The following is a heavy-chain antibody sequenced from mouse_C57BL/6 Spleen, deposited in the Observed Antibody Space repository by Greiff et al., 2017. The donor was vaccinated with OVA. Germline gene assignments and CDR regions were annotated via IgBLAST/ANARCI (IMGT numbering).Heavy chain of an antibody. CDR1: GFTFSDYG. V-gene: IGHV5-17*01. CDR2: ISSGSSTI. J-gene: IGHJ4*01. Sequence: EVMLVESGGGLVKPGGSLKLSCAASGFTFSDYGMHWVRQAPEKGLEWVAYISSGSSTIYYADTVKGRFPFSRDNAKNTLFLQMTSLRSEDTAMYYCARRLDWDNYYAKDYWGQGTSVTVSS. D-gene: IGHD4-1*01. CDR3: ARRLDWDNYYAKDY.